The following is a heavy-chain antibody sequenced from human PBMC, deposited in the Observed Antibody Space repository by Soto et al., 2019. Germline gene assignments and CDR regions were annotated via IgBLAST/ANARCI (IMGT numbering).Heavy chain of an antibody. CDR2: IYHSGST. CDR3: ARGDYDFWSGYQAAFDI. CDR1: GGSISSGGYS. Sequence: SETLSLTCAVSGGSISSGGYSWSWIRQPPGKGLEWIGHIYHSGSTYYNPSLKSRVTISVDRSKNQFSLKLSSVTAADTAVYYCARGDYDFWSGYQAAFDIWGQGTMVTVPS. V-gene: IGHV4-30-2*01. D-gene: IGHD3-3*01. J-gene: IGHJ3*02.